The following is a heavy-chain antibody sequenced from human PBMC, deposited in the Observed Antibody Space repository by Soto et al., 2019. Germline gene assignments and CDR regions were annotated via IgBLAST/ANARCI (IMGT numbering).Heavy chain of an antibody. CDR2: IYYSGST. J-gene: IGHJ4*02. V-gene: IGHV4-59*01. D-gene: IGHD2-15*01. CDR1: GGSISSYY. Sequence: TSETLSLTCTVSGGSISSYYWSWIRQPPGKGLEWIGYIYYSGSTNYNPSLKSRVTISVDTSKNQFSLKLSSVTAADTAVYYCARDCSGGSCFGYWGQGTLVTVSS. CDR3: ARDCSGGSCFGY.